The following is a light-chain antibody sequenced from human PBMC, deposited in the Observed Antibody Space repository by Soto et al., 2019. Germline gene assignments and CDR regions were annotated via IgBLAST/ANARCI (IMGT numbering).Light chain of an antibody. CDR2: GAS. J-gene: IGKJ4*01. CDR1: QSVSSSY. Sequence: EIVLTQSPCTLSLSPGERATLSCRASQSVSSSYLAWYQQKPGQAPRLLIYGASSRATGIPDRFSGSGSGTDFTLTISRLEPEYFGVYYCQQYGSSPLTFGGGTKVDIK. V-gene: IGKV3-20*01. CDR3: QQYGSSPLT.